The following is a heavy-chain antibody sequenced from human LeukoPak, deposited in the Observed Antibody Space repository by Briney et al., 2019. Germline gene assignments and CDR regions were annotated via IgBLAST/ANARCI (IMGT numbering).Heavy chain of an antibody. J-gene: IGHJ4*02. D-gene: IGHD1-26*01. CDR1: GFIFSNAW. CDR2: IKSKTDGGTT. Sequence: GGSLRLSCTASGFIFSNAWMSWVRQVPGKGLEWIGRIKSKTDGGTTAYAAPVKGRFTISRDDSKNTLFLQMNSLKIEDTAVYYCTTDTRIVGTTGSDYWGQGTLVTVSS. CDR3: TTDTRIVGTTGSDY. V-gene: IGHV3-15*01.